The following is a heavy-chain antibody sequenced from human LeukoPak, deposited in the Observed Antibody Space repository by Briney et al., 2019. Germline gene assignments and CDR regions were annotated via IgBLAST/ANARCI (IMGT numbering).Heavy chain of an antibody. Sequence: PGGSLRLSCAASGFIVSSNYMSWVRQAPGKGLEWVSVIYSGGSTYYADSVKGRFTISRDNSKNTLYLQMNSLRAEDTAVYYCASLGSRGWYGNDYWGQGTLVTVSS. CDR1: GFIVSSNY. CDR3: ASLGSRGWYGNDY. CDR2: IYSGGST. V-gene: IGHV3-66*01. J-gene: IGHJ4*02. D-gene: IGHD6-19*01.